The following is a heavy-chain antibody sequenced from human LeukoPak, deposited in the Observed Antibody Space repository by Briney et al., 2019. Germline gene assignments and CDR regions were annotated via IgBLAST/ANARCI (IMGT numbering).Heavy chain of an antibody. CDR1: GGSFSSYY. CDR2: IYYSGST. D-gene: IGHD6-19*01. J-gene: IGHJ3*02. Sequence: SETLSLTCAVYGGSFSSYYWSWIRQPPGKGLEWIGYIYYSGSTNYNPSLKSRVTISVDTSKNQFSLKLSSVTAADTAVYYCASEYSSGWWGAFDIWGQGTMVTVSS. V-gene: IGHV4-59*01. CDR3: ASEYSSGWWGAFDI.